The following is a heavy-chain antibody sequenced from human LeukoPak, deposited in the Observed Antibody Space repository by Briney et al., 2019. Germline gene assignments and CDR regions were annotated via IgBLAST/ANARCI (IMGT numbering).Heavy chain of an antibody. CDR1: GGSISSYY. CDR3: AKSNGYGLVDI. D-gene: IGHD3-10*01. CDR2: IFYSGST. V-gene: IGHV4-39*07. Sequence: SETLSLTCTVSGGSISSYYWGWVRQPPGKGLEWIGNIFYSGSTYYSPSLKSRVTVSLDTSRNQFSLKLNSVTAADTAVYYCAKSNGYGLVDIWGQGTMVTVSS. J-gene: IGHJ3*02.